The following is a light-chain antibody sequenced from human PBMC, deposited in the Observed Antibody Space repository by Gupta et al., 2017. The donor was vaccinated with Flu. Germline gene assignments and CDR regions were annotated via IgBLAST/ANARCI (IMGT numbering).Light chain of an antibody. CDR2: KAS. CDR3: QQYNNYPWT. CDR1: QSISSS. V-gene: IGKV1-5*03. J-gene: IGKJ1*01. Sequence: PSTLSASLGDRVTITCRASQSISSSLAWYQQKSGKAPKRLIYKASSLESGVPSRFSGSGSGTEFTLTIRSLQPDDFATYSRQQYNNYPWTFGQGTKVEIK.